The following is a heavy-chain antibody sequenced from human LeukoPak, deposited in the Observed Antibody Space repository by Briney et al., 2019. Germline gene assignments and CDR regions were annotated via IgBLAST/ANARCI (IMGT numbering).Heavy chain of an antibody. Sequence: SETLSLTCTVSGGSISSSSYFWGWIRQPPGKGLEWIGYIYYSGSTYYNPSLKSRVTISVDTSKNEFSLKLNSVTAADTAVYYCARGTYYDSSGYSGVRLFDYWGQGTLLTVSS. J-gene: IGHJ4*02. CDR3: ARGTYYDSSGYSGVRLFDY. CDR1: GGSISSSSYF. D-gene: IGHD3-22*01. CDR2: IYYSGST. V-gene: IGHV4-39*07.